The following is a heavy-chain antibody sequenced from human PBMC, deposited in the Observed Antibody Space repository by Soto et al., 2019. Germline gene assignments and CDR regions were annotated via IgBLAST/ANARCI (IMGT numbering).Heavy chain of an antibody. CDR1: GFTFRNHA. CDR3: ARGDREDILVVVGARPGEYGIDI. Sequence: QVQLVESGGGVVQPGGSLRLXCAASGFTFRNHAMHWVRQAPGKXXXXXXXIAYDGSNAFYRDSVKGRFTVSRDNSKNTLYLHMDSLRSEDTGVYYCARGDREDILVVVGARPGEYGIDIWGQGTTVTVSS. J-gene: IGHJ6*02. V-gene: IGHV3-30*10. D-gene: IGHD2-15*01. CDR2: IAYDGSNA.